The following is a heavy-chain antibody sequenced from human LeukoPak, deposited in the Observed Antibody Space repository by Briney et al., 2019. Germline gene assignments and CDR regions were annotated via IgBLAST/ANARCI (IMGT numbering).Heavy chain of an antibody. V-gene: IGHV4-39*01. J-gene: IGHJ6*03. Sequence: SETLSLTCTVSGGSISSSSYYWGWIRQPPWKGLEWIGSIYYSGSTYYNPSLKSRVTISVDTSKNQFSLKLSSVTAADTAVYYCASLYRGIFGVVINLSYYYYMDVWGKGTTVAVSS. CDR2: IYYSGST. CDR3: ASLYRGIFGVVINLSYYYYMDV. D-gene: IGHD3-3*01. CDR1: GGSISSSSYY.